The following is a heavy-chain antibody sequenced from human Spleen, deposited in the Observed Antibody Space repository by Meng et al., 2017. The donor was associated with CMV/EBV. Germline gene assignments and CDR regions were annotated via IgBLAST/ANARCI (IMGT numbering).Heavy chain of an antibody. Sequence: GSLRLSCAVYGGSFSGYYWSWIRQPPGKGLEWIGEINHSGSTNYNPSLKSRVTISVDTSKNQFSLKLSSVTAADTAVYYCARGSLAYCSSTSCLRGGMDVWGQGTTVTVSS. CDR2: INHSGST. CDR3: ARGSLAYCSSTSCLRGGMDV. CDR1: GGSFSGYY. D-gene: IGHD2-2*01. V-gene: IGHV4-34*01. J-gene: IGHJ6*02.